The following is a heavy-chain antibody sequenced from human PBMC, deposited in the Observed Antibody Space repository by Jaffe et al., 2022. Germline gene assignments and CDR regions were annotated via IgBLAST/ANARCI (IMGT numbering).Heavy chain of an antibody. J-gene: IGHJ6*03. D-gene: IGHD3-10*01. CDR2: INPSGGST. V-gene: IGHV1-46*01. Sequence: QVQLVQSGAEVKKPGASVKVSCKASGYTFTSYYMHWVRQAPGQGLEWMGIINPSGGSTSYAQKFQGRVTMTRDTSTSTVYMELSSLRSEDTAVYYCARDGTMVRGVIGYYYYMDVWGKGTTVTVSS. CDR1: GYTFTSYY. CDR3: ARDGTMVRGVIGYYYYMDV.